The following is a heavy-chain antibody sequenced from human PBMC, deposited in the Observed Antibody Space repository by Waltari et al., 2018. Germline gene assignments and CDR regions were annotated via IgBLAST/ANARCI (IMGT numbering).Heavy chain of an antibody. J-gene: IGHJ4*02. CDR2: IYYSGST. D-gene: IGHD2-15*01. Sequence: QVQLQESGPGLVTPSETLSLTCTVSGGSISSYYWSWIRQPPGKGLEWIGYIYYSGSTNYTPSLRRRVTISVDTSKNQFSLKLSSVTAADTAVDYCATRGGGCSGGSCYSGYCFDYWGQGTLVTVSS. CDR1: GGSISSYY. V-gene: IGHV4-59*08. CDR3: ATRGGGCSGGSCYSGYCFDY.